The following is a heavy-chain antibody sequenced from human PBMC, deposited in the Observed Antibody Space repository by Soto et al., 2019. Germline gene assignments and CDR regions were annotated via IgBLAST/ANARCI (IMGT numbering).Heavy chain of an antibody. V-gene: IGHV1-69*02. CDR3: ASSSNITIFGVVILH. D-gene: IGHD3-3*01. CDR1: GGTFSSYT. Sequence: QVQLVQSGAEVKKPGSSVKVSCKASGGTFSSYTISWVRQAPGQGLEWMGRIIPILGIANYAQKFQGRVTITADKFTSTAYMELSSLRSEDTAVYYCASSSNITIFGVVILHWGQGTLVTVSS. CDR2: IIPILGIA. J-gene: IGHJ4*02.